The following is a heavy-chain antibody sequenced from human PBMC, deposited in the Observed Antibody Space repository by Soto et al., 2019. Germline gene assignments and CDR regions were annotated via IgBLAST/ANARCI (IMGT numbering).Heavy chain of an antibody. J-gene: IGHJ5*02. CDR2: IKPDESEK. CDR3: VRGGSNYAS. V-gene: IGHV3-7*01. Sequence: EVQLVESGGGLVQPGGSLRLSCTASGFTFSDSWMTWVRQPPGKGLEWVARIKPDESEKKYADSVKGRFSISRDNAKNSMYLQMDSLRGEDTAEYYCVRGGSNYASWGQGTLVTVSS. D-gene: IGHD4-4*01. CDR1: GFTFSDSW.